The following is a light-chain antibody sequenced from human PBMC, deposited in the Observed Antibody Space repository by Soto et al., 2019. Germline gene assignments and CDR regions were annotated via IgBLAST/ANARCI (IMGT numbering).Light chain of an antibody. J-gene: IGLJ3*02. CDR3: AAWDDSPFWV. CDR2: SNN. Sequence: QSVLTQPPSASGTPGQRVTISCSGGSSNIGDNTVNWYQQLPRTAPKLLIHSNNQRPSGVPDRFSGSKSGTSASLAISGLQSEDEADYYCAAWDDSPFWVFGGGTQLTVL. CDR1: SSNIGDNT. V-gene: IGLV1-44*01.